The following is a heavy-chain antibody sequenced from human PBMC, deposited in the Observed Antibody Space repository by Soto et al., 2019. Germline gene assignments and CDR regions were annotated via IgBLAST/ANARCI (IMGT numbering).Heavy chain of an antibody. CDR2: IYSGGRT. D-gene: IGHD2-21*01. V-gene: IGHV3-53*04. J-gene: IGHJ4*02. CDR1: GISVSDYY. Sequence: EVKLVESGGGLVQPGGSLTLSCAVSGISVSDYYMSWVRQAPGKGLEWVSVIYSGGRTFYGDSVKGRFTISRQNSKTTLYFQMGSLRPEDTAVYYGARGGCGGSRNPNEFDSGGQGPLVSLS. CDR3: ARGGCGGSRNPNEFDS.